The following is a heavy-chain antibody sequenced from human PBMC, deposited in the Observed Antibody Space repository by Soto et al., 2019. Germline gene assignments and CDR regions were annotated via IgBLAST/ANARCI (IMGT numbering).Heavy chain of an antibody. CDR2: IYYSGST. Sequence: SETLSLTCTVSGGSISSYYWSWIRQPPGKGLEWIGYIYYSGSTNYNPSLKSRVTISVDTSKNQFSLKLSSVTAADTAVYYCARSSPPYYYYYGMDVWGQGTTVTVSS. V-gene: IGHV4-59*01. J-gene: IGHJ6*02. CDR3: ARSSPPYYYYYGMDV. D-gene: IGHD6-6*01. CDR1: GGSISSYY.